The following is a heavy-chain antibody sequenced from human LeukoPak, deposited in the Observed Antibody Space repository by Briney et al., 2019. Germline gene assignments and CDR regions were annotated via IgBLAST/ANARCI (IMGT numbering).Heavy chain of an antibody. D-gene: IGHD1-26*01. V-gene: IGHV1-69*13. CDR1: GGTFSSYA. CDR3: ARESYILGRWFDH. Sequence: ASVKVSCKASGGTFSSYAISWVRQAPGQGLEWMGGIIPIFGTANYAQKFQGRVTITADESTSTAYMELSSLRSEDTAVYYCARESYILGRWFDHWGQGTLVTVSS. CDR2: IIPIFGTA. J-gene: IGHJ5*02.